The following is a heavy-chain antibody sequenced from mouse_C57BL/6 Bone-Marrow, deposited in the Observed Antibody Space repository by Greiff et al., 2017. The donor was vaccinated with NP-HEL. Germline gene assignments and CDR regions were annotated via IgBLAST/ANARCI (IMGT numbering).Heavy chain of an antibody. CDR2: IDPETGGT. V-gene: IGHV1-15*01. CDR1: GYTFTDYE. J-gene: IGHJ1*03. D-gene: IGHD2-1*01. CDR3: TRWGYGNYVDWYFDV. Sequence: VQLKESGAELVRPGASVTLSCKASGYTFTDYEMHWVKQTPVHGLEWIGAIDPETGGTAYNQKFKGKAILTADKSSSTAYMELRSLTSEDSAVYYCTRWGYGNYVDWYFDVWGTGTTVTVSS.